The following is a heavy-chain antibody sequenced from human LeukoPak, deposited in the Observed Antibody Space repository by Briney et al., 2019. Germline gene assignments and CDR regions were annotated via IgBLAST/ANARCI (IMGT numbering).Heavy chain of an antibody. Sequence: GGSLRLSCAASGFTFSNYWMHWVRQVPGKGLMWVSRINSDGSDTIYADSVKGRFTISRDNAKNTLYLQMNSLRTEDTAVYYCLRPYQPAPPYARPDYYYYMDVWGTGTTVTVSS. CDR2: INSDGSDT. V-gene: IGHV3-74*01. J-gene: IGHJ6*03. CDR1: GFTFSNYW. D-gene: IGHD6-6*01. CDR3: LRPYQPAPPYARPDYYYYMDV.